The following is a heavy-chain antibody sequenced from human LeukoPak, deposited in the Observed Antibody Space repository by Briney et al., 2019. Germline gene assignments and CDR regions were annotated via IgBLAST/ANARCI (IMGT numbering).Heavy chain of an antibody. D-gene: IGHD3-22*01. CDR3: VKGYYDSRHSSNPFDP. Sequence: SETLSLTCTVSGGSLTTYYWSWIRQPPGRGLEWIGYIHYTGSTNYNPSLKSRVTISIDTSKNQFSLKLSAVTAADTAVYYCVKGYYDSRHSSNPFDPWGQGTLVTVSS. J-gene: IGHJ5*02. CDR2: IHYTGST. V-gene: IGHV4-59*03. CDR1: GGSLTTYY.